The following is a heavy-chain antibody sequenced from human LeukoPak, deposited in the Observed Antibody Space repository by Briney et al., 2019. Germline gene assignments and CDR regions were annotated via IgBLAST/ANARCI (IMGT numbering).Heavy chain of an antibody. CDR3: ARDKSGGWFDP. V-gene: IGHV4-30-2*01. D-gene: IGHD2-8*02. CDR1: GGSISSGGYS. Sequence: SSQTLSLTCAVSGGSISSGGYSWSWIRQPPGKGLEWIGYIYHSGSTYYNPSLKSRVTISVDRSKNQFSLKLSSVTAADTAVYYCARDKSGGWFDPWGQGTLVTVSS. J-gene: IGHJ5*02. CDR2: IYHSGST.